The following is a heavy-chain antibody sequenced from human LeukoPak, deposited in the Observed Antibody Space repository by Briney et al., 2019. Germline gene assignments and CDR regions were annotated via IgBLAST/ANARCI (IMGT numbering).Heavy chain of an antibody. Sequence: GGSLRLSCAVSGITVSKYWMHWVRQVPGKGLVWVSRIHSDGSTTYYADSVKGRFTISRDNSKNTLYLQMNSLRAEDTAVYYCAKDQPRDSNFDYWGQGTLVTVSS. D-gene: IGHD6-13*01. CDR2: IHSDGSTT. V-gene: IGHV3-74*01. J-gene: IGHJ4*02. CDR1: GITVSKYW. CDR3: AKDQPRDSNFDY.